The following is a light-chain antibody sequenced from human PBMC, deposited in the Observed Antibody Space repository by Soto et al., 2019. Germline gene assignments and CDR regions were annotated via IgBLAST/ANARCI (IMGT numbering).Light chain of an antibody. V-gene: IGKV3-20*01. CDR3: QHYDSARWT. J-gene: IGKJ1*01. CDR1: QSISSTY. CDR2: DAS. Sequence: EIVLAQSPGTLSLSPGERATLSRRASQSISSTYLTWYHQRPGQAPRLLIYDASRRATGIPDRFSGSGSGIDFSLTISRLEPEDFAVYYCQHYDSARWTFGQGTKVDIK.